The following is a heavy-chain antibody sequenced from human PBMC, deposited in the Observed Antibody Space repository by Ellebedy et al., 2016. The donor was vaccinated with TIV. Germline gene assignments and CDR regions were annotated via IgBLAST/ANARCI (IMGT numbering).Heavy chain of an antibody. CDR3: ARDRGIAAADNYYYYGMDV. Sequence: PGGSLRLSCAASGFTVSSNYMSWVRQAPGKGLEWVSVIYSGGSTYYADSVKGRFTISRDNSKNTLYLQMNSLRAEDTAVYYCARDRGIAAADNYYYYGMDVWGQGTTVTVSS. CDR1: GFTVSSNY. V-gene: IGHV3-53*01. CDR2: IYSGGST. J-gene: IGHJ6*02. D-gene: IGHD6-13*01.